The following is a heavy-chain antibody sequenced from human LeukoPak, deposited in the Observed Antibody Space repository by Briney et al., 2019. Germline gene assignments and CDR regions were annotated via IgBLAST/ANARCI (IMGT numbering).Heavy chain of an antibody. CDR3: ARDYPDFTIFQPRPAYYYMDV. Sequence: SVKVSYKASGGTFSSYAISWVRQAPGQGLEWMGGIIPIFGTANYAQKFQGRVTITTDESTSTAYMELSSLRSEDTAVYYCARDYPDFTIFQPRPAYYYMDVWGKGTTVTVSS. CDR1: GGTFSSYA. CDR2: IIPIFGTA. J-gene: IGHJ6*03. V-gene: IGHV1-69*05. D-gene: IGHD3-3*01.